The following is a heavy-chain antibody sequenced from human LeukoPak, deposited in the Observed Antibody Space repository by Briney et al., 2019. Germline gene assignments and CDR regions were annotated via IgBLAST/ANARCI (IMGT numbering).Heavy chain of an antibody. CDR2: ISAYNGNT. V-gene: IGHV1-18*01. D-gene: IGHD6-6*01. J-gene: IGHJ4*02. CDR3: ARGSAMAQKQLVRHFDS. CDR1: GYTFTSYG. Sequence: ASVKVSCKASGYTFTSYGISWVRQAPGQGLEWMGWISAYNGNTKYAQKLQDRVNMTTDTSTTTAYMEVRSLTSDDTAVYYCARGSAMAQKQLVRHFDSWGQGTLVIVPS.